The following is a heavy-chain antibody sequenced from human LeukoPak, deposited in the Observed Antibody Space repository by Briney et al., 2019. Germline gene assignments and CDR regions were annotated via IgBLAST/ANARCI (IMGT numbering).Heavy chain of an antibody. V-gene: IGHV3-23*01. CDR3: AKSFRSTSLDY. D-gene: IGHD2-2*01. Sequence: HPWGSLRLSCAASGFTFRSYGMTWVRQAPGKGLEWVSAISGSGDSTYYADSVKGRFTISRDNSRNTLYLQMNSLRAGDTAVYYCAKSFRSTSLDYWGQGTLVTVSS. CDR2: ISGSGDST. CDR1: GFTFRSYG. J-gene: IGHJ4*02.